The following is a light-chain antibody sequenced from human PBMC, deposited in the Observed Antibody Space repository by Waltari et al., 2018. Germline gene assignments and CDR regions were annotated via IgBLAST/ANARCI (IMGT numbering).Light chain of an antibody. CDR3: QQCNTLPFA. CDR2: AAF. Sequence: DIQMTQSPSSVSASVGDTVTITCRASQSISAWLVWYQQKPGKAPKLLISAAFNLQSGVPSRFSGSRSGTDFSLTISSLQPEDFATYYCQQCNTLPFAFGGGTTVEIK. CDR1: QSISAW. J-gene: IGKJ4*01. V-gene: IGKV1D-12*01.